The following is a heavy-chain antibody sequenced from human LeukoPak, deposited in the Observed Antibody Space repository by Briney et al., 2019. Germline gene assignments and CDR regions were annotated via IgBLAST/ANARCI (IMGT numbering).Heavy chain of an antibody. J-gene: IGHJ6*02. V-gene: IGHV1-69*05. CDR1: GGTFSSYA. D-gene: IGHD3-10*01. CDR3: ARDFSASTFTYYYYGMDV. CDR2: IIPIFGTA. Sequence: GSSVKVSCKASGGTFSSYAISWVRQAPGQGLEWMGGIIPIFGTANYAQKFQGRVTMTRDTSTSTVYMELSSLRSEDTAVYYCARDFSASTFTYYYYGMDVWGQGTTVTVSS.